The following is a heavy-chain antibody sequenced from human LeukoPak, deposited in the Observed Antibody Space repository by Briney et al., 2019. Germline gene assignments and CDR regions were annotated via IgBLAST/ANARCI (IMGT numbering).Heavy chain of an antibody. V-gene: IGHV1-69*13. D-gene: IGHD2-15*01. Sequence: SVKVSCKASGGTFSSYAISWVRQAPGQGLEWMGGIIPIFGTANYAQKFQGRVTITADESTSTAYMELSSLRSEDTAVYYCARAKVAATPWYYYYGMDVWGQGTTVTVSS. CDR1: GGTFSSYA. CDR2: IIPIFGTA. J-gene: IGHJ6*02. CDR3: ARAKVAATPWYYYYGMDV.